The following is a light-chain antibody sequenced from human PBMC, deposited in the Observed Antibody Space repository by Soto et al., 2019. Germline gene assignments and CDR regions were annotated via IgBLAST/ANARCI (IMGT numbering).Light chain of an antibody. Sequence: EIVLTQSPDTLSLSPGEIATLSCWASHSVTTHLAWFQQRPGQAPRLLIHDASNRATGIPARFSGSGSGTDFTLTISSLEPEDFAVYYCHQRSNWPLTFGGGTKVDI. V-gene: IGKV3-11*01. CDR2: DAS. J-gene: IGKJ4*01. CDR3: HQRSNWPLT. CDR1: HSVTTH.